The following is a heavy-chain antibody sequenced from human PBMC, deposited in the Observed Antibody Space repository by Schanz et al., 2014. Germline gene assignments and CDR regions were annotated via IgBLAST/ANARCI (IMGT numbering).Heavy chain of an antibody. CDR3: ASVIMVAGNHRDGRDV. CDR2: ISGSSIHK. D-gene: IGHD6-19*01. J-gene: IGHJ6*02. CDR1: GFTFSDYY. V-gene: IGHV3-11*05. Sequence: LVVESGGGLVHPGGSLRLSCAASGFTFSDYYMAWIRQAPGKGLEWVSHISGSSIHKNYADSVKGRFSISRDNGETSVYLQINSLRVEDTAVYYCASVIMVAGNHRDGRDVWGQGTTVIVSS.